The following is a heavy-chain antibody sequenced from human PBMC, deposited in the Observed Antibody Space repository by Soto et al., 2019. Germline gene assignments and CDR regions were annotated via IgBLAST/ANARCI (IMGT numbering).Heavy chain of an antibody. Sequence: EVQLVESGGGLIQPGGSLRLYCAASGFTVSNNYMTWVRQAPGKGLEWVSFIYSSGSTYYADSVKSRFTISRDNFKNTLYLQMNSLRAEDTAVYYCSRGYSYTQPVFDYWGLGTLVTVSS. CDR2: IYSSGST. J-gene: IGHJ4*02. V-gene: IGHV3-53*01. CDR1: GFTVSNNY. D-gene: IGHD5-18*01. CDR3: SRGYSYTQPVFDY.